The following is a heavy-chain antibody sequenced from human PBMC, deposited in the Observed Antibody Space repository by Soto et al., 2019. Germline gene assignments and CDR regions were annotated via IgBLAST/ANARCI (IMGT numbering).Heavy chain of an antibody. CDR3: ARGTRYFDWLSPFDY. V-gene: IGHV1-69*13. CDR1: GGTFSSYA. Sequence: GASVKVSCKASGGTFSSYAISWVRQAPGQGLEWMGGIIPIFGTANYAQKFQGRVTITADESTSTAYMELSSLRSEDTAVYYCARGTRYFDWLSPFDYWGQGTLVTVSS. J-gene: IGHJ4*02. CDR2: IIPIFGTA. D-gene: IGHD3-9*01.